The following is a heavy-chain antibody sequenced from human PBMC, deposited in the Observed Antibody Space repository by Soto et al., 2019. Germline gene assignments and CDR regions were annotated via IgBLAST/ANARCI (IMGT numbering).Heavy chain of an antibody. CDR3: ARDLPARVAGRRSKGWFDP. CDR1: GGTFSSYD. V-gene: IGHV1-69*06. J-gene: IGHJ5*02. Sequence: GASVKVSCKASGGTFSSYDITWVRQAPGQGLEWMGGIIPLFGTANYAQKFQVRVTITADMSTSTAYMELSSLRSEDTAVYYCARDLPARVAGRRSKGWFDPWGQGTLVTVSS. CDR2: IIPLFGTA. D-gene: IGHD6-6*01.